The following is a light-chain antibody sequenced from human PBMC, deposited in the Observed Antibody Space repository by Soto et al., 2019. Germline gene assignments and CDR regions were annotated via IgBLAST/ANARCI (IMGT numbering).Light chain of an antibody. CDR2: DNT. CDR1: TSNVEKNY. V-gene: IGLV1-51*01. J-gene: IGLJ1*01. CDR3: GTWDGSLSAGI. Sequence: QSVLTQPPSVSAAPGQKVTISCTGSTSNVEKNYVSWYKHLPGTAPNLLIYDNTKRLSVIPVRFSGSKSGTSATLGITGLQTGDEADYYCGTWDGSLSAGIFGTGTKVTVL.